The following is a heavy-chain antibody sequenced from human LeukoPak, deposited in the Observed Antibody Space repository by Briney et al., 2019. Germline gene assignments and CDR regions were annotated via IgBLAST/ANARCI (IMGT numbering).Heavy chain of an antibody. CDR1: GYTFTSYL. V-gene: IGHV1-3*01. J-gene: IGHJ4*02. Sequence: GASVKVSCKASGYTFTSYLMHWVRQAPGQRPEWMGWINAGNGNTKYSQKFQGRVTITRDTSASTAYMELSSLRSEDTAVYYCARLAAGIAVAGTLDYWGQGTLVTVSS. CDR2: INAGNGNT. CDR3: ARLAAGIAVAGTLDY. D-gene: IGHD6-19*01.